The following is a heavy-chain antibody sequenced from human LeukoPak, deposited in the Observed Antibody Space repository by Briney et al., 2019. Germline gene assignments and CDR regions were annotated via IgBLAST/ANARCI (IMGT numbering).Heavy chain of an antibody. CDR3: ARDPGTTGTTWVTPDY. J-gene: IGHJ4*02. V-gene: IGHV1-18*01. CDR2: ISAYNGNT. Sequence: ASVKVSCKASGYTFTSYGISWVRQAPGQGLEWMGWISAYNGNTNYAQKLQGRVTMTTDTSTSTAYMELRSLRSDDTAVYYCARDPGTTGTTWVTPDYWGQGTLVTVSS. CDR1: GYTFTSYG. D-gene: IGHD1-1*01.